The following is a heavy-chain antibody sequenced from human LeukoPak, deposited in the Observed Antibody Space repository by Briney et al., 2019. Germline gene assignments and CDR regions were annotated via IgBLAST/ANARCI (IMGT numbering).Heavy chain of an antibody. CDR2: FDPEDGET. J-gene: IGHJ5*02. V-gene: IGHV1-24*01. CDR3: ATAVVVPAAIPRGWFDP. CDR1: GYTLTELS. Sequence: ASVKVSCKVSGYTLTELSMHWVRQAPGKGLEWMGGFDPEDGETIYAQKFQGRVTMTEDTSTDTAYMELSSLRSEDTAVYYCATAVVVPAAIPRGWFDPWGQGTLVTVSS. D-gene: IGHD2-2*01.